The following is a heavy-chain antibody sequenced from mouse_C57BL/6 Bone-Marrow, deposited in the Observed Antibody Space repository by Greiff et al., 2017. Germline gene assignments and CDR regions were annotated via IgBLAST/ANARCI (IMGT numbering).Heavy chain of an antibody. CDR3: TTGDSSGYERFAY. D-gene: IGHD3-2*02. CDR2: IDPENGDT. Sequence: VQLKESGAELVRPGASVKLSCTASGFNIKDDYMHWVKQRPEQGLEWIGWIDPENGDTEYASKFQGKATITADTSSNTAYLQLSSLTSEDTAVYYCTTGDSSGYERFAYWGQGTLVTVSA. J-gene: IGHJ3*01. CDR1: GFNIKDDY. V-gene: IGHV14-4*01.